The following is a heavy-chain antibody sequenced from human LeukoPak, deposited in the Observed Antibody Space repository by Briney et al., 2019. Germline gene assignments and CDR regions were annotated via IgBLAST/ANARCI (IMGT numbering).Heavy chain of an antibody. D-gene: IGHD6-13*01. V-gene: IGHV4-59*08. CDR2: TYYSGST. CDR1: GGSISSYY. Sequence: SETLSLTCTVSGGSISSYYWSWIRQPPGKGLEWIGYTYYSGSTNYNPSLKSRVTISVDTSKNQFSLKLSSVTAADTAVYYCARASSPPRLMDVWGQGTTVTVSS. J-gene: IGHJ6*02. CDR3: ARASSPPRLMDV.